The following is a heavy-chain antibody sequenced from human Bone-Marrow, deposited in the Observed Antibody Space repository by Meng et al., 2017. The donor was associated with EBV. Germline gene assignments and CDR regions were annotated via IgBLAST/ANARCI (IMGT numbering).Heavy chain of an antibody. J-gene: IGHJ4*02. CDR1: GGTFSSYA. D-gene: IGHD3-3*01. V-gene: IGHV1-69*06. Sequence: QLHLVQSGAEGKKPGSSVKVPCKASGGTFSSYAISWVRQAPGQGLDWMGGIIPIFGTANYAQKFQGRVTITADKSTSTAYMELSSLRSEDTAVYYCARDGDFWSGLDYWGQGTLVTVSA. CDR3: ARDGDFWSGLDY. CDR2: IIPIFGTA.